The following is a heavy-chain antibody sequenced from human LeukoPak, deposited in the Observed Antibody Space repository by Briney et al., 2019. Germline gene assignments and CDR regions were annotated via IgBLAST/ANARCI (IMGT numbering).Heavy chain of an antibody. Sequence: GESLKISCKGSGYSFTSYWIGWVRQMPGKGREWMGIIYPGDSDTRYSPSFQGQVTISADKSISTAYLQWSSLKASDTAMYYCARRLPGLAAGGNWFDPWGQGTLVTVSS. CDR2: IYPGDSDT. CDR3: ARRLPGLAAGGNWFDP. D-gene: IGHD3/OR15-3a*01. J-gene: IGHJ5*02. CDR1: GYSFTSYW. V-gene: IGHV5-51*01.